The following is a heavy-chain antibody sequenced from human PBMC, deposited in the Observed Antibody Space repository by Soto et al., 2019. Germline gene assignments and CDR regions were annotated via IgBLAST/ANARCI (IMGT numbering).Heavy chain of an antibody. CDR1: GGSISSGGYY. CDR3: ARSGYSYGPNPLLY. V-gene: IGHV4-31*03. Sequence: QVQLQESGPGLVKPSQTLSLTCTVSGGSISSGGYYWSWIRQHPGKGLEWIGYIYYSGSTYYNPSLKSRITLAVDTSKNQFSLKLSSVTAADTAVYYCARSGYSYGPNPLLYWGQGTLVTVSS. D-gene: IGHD5-18*01. J-gene: IGHJ4*02. CDR2: IYYSGST.